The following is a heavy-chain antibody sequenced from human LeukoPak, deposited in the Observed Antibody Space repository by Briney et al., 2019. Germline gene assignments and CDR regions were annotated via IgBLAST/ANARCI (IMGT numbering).Heavy chain of an antibody. CDR1: GGSISSYY. J-gene: IGHJ4*02. Sequence: MTSETLSLTCTVSGGSISSYYWSWIRQPPGKGLEWIGYIYYSGSTNYNPSLKSRVTISVDTSKNQFSLKLSSVTAADTAVYYCARGGTMIVVGFDYWGQGTLVTVSS. CDR3: ARGGTMIVVGFDY. CDR2: IYYSGST. V-gene: IGHV4-59*01. D-gene: IGHD3-22*01.